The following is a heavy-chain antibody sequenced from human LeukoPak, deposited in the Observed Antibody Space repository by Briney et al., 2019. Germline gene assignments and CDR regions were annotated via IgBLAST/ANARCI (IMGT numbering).Heavy chain of an antibody. CDR3: ARRARATAGGDYFDY. CDR1: GGSISSYY. V-gene: IGHV4-59*08. CDR2: IHNSGST. Sequence: PSETLSLTCTVSGGSISSYYWSWIRQPPGKGLEWIGYIHNSGSTNYNPSLKSRVTISLDTSRNQFSLKLSSVTAADTAVYYCARRARATAGGDYFDYWGQGTLVTVSS. J-gene: IGHJ4*02. D-gene: IGHD6-13*01.